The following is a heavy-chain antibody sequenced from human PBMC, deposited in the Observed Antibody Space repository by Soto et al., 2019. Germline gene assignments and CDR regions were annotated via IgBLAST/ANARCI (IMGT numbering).Heavy chain of an antibody. Sequence: GGSLRLSCAASGLTFSNAWMSWVRQAPGKGLEWIGRIKSKTDGGTTDYLAPAKGRFIISRDDSKNTLYLQMNSLKTEDTAVYYCTTGRNYDILTGYYKGWVFDYWGQGTLVTVSS. CDR1: GLTFSNAW. V-gene: IGHV3-15*01. CDR2: IKSKTDGGTT. J-gene: IGHJ4*02. D-gene: IGHD3-9*01. CDR3: TTGRNYDILTGYYKGWVFDY.